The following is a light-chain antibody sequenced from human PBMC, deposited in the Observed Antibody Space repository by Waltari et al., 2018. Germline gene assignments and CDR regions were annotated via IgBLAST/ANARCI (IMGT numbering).Light chain of an antibody. CDR3: SSYAGSNNV. CDR1: SSDVGAYNF. J-gene: IGLJ1*01. CDR2: DVS. V-gene: IGLV2-8*01. Sequence: QSALTQPPSASGSPGQSVTISCTGTSSDVGAYNFVSWYQQHPGKAPKLMIYDVSKRPSGVPDRFSGSKSANTASLTVSGLQAGDEADYYCSSYAGSNNVFGTGTKVTVL.